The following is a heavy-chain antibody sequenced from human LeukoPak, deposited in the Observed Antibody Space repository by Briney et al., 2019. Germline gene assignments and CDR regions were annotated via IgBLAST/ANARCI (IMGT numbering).Heavy chain of an antibody. J-gene: IGHJ3*01. Sequence: WASVKVSCKTSGFTFSTSAVQWVRQARGQRLEWIGWIIVGSGATNYAQSLQGRFTITRDMSTNTAYMELSSLGSEDSAVYYCAAELYGVYTDCCTFHLWGQGTLATVSS. CDR3: AAELYGVYTDCCTFHL. CDR2: IIVGSGAT. V-gene: IGHV1-58*01. D-gene: IGHD4-17*01. CDR1: GFTFSTSA.